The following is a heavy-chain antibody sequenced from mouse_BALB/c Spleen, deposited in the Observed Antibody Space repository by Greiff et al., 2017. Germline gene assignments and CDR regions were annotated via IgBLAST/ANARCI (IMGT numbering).Heavy chain of an antibody. J-gene: IGHJ4*01. D-gene: IGHD1-2*01. CDR3: AREGGCVDYAMDY. Sequence: VQLQQSGAELVKPGASVKLSCTASGFNIKDTYMHWVKQRPEQGLEWIGRIDPANGNTKYDPKFQGKATITADTSSNTAYLKLSSLTSEDTAVYNCAREGGCVDYAMDYWGQGTSVTVSS. CDR2: IDPANGNT. V-gene: IGHV14-3*02. CDR1: GFNIKDTY.